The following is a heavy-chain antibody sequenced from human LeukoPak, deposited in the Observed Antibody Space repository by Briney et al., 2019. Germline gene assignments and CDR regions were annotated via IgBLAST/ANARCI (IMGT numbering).Heavy chain of an antibody. CDR3: ARRLPAAAGGAFDY. CDR1: GGSISSSSYC. J-gene: IGHJ4*02. Sequence: KPSETLSLTCTVSGGSISSSSYCWGWIRQPPGKGLEWIGSIYYSGSTYYNPPLKSRVTISVDTSKNQFSLKLSSVTAADTAVYYCARRLPAAAGGAFDYWGQGTLVTVSS. D-gene: IGHD6-13*01. V-gene: IGHV4-39*01. CDR2: IYYSGST.